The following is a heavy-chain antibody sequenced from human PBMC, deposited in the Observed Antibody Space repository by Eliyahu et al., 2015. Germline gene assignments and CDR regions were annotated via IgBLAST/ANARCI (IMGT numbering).Heavy chain of an antibody. CDR3: AKAVNYDSSGLFDY. D-gene: IGHD3-22*01. Sequence: APGKGLEWVAVISYDGSNKYYADSVKGRFTISRDNSKNTLYLQMNSLRAEDTAVYYCAKAVNYDSSGLFDYWGQGTLVTVSS. V-gene: IGHV3-30*18. CDR2: ISYDGSNK. J-gene: IGHJ4*02.